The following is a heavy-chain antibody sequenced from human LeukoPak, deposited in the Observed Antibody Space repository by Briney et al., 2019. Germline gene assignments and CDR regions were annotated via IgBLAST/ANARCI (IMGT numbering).Heavy chain of an antibody. Sequence: SVKVSCKASGGTFSSYAISWVRQAPGQGLEWMGGIIPIFGTANYAQKFQGRVTITADKSTSTAYMQRSSLRSEDTAVYYCAREVTMVRGVITINWFDPWGQGTLVTVSS. CDR2: IIPIFGTA. J-gene: IGHJ5*02. D-gene: IGHD3-10*01. CDR1: GGTFSSYA. CDR3: AREVTMVRGVITINWFDP. V-gene: IGHV1-69*06.